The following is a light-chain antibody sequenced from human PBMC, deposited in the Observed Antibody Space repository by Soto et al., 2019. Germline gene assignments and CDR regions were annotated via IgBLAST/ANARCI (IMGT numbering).Light chain of an antibody. CDR2: WAS. V-gene: IGKV4-1*01. Sequence: DIVMTQSPDSLAVSLGERATINCKSSQSVLYSSNNNNYLAWYQQRPGQPPKLLLYWASTRASGVPDRFSGSQSATDFTLTISSLQAEDVAVYYCQQYYTTALYTLRQGTKLEIK. CDR1: QSVLYSSNNNNY. J-gene: IGKJ2*01. CDR3: QQYYTTALYT.